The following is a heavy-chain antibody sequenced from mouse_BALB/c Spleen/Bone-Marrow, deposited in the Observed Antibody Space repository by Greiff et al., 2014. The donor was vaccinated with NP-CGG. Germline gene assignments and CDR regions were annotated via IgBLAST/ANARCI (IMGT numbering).Heavy chain of an antibody. D-gene: IGHD1-1*01. Sequence: EVKLVESGGGLVQPGGSMKLSCVASGFTFSNYWMNWVRQSPEKGLEWVAEIRLKSNNYATHYAESVKGRFTISRDDSKSSVYLQMNNLGAEDTGIYYCTRHYYGSSFDYWGQGTTLTVSS. CDR2: IRLKSNNYAT. V-gene: IGHV6-6*02. J-gene: IGHJ2*01. CDR3: TRHYYGSSFDY. CDR1: GFTFSNYW.